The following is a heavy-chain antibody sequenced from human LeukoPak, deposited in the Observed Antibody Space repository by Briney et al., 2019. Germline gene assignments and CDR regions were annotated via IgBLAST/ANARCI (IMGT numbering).Heavy chain of an antibody. J-gene: IGHJ4*02. D-gene: IGHD3-22*01. CDR1: GGSMSGFY. CDR3: ARASYSYDINGWVPFDY. Sequence: ETLSLTCSVSGGSMSGFYWSWIRQPAGKGLEWTGRIYTSGRTNYNPSLKSRVTISGDTSKNQFSLRLSSVTAADTAVYYCARASYSYDINGWVPFDYWGQGTLVTVSS. V-gene: IGHV4-4*07. CDR2: IYTSGRT.